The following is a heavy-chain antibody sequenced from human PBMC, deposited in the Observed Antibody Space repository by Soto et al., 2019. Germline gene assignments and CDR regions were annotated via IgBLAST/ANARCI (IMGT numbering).Heavy chain of an antibody. V-gene: IGHV3-30*18. Sequence: GLPMRLSCAAAGFPSISHWMHWVRKTPGKGLGWVSGIRYDGSSKNYAASVTGRFTISRDNSKNTLYLQMNSLRAEDTAVYYCAKKKPPKPYYFDYWGQGTLVTVSS. J-gene: IGHJ4*02. CDR2: IRYDGSSK. CDR3: AKKKPPKPYYFDY. CDR1: GFPSISHW.